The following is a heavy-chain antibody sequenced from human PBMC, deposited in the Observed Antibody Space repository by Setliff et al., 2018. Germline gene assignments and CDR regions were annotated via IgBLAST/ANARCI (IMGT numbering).Heavy chain of an antibody. V-gene: IGHV4-39*07. Sequence: SETLSLTCTVSGGSISSSSYYWGWIRQPPGKGLEWIGSIYYSGSTNYNPSLKSRVTISLDTPKNQFSLRLSSVTAADTAVYYCARTRYGLGGRPYWGQGTLVTVSS. CDR1: GGSISSSSYY. CDR2: IYYSGST. J-gene: IGHJ4*02. CDR3: ARTRYGLGGRPY. D-gene: IGHD2-15*01.